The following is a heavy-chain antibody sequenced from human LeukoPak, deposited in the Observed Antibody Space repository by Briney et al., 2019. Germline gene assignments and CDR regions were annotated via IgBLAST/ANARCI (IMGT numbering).Heavy chain of an antibody. Sequence: GRSLRLSCAASGFTFSSYWMSWVRQAPGKGLEWVANIKQDGSEKYYVDSVKGRFTISRDNAKNSLYLQLNSLRAEDTAVYYCARARGGYDFDYWGQGTLVTVSS. D-gene: IGHD5-12*01. CDR3: ARARGGYDFDY. CDR1: GFTFSSYW. V-gene: IGHV3-7*03. CDR2: IKQDGSEK. J-gene: IGHJ4*02.